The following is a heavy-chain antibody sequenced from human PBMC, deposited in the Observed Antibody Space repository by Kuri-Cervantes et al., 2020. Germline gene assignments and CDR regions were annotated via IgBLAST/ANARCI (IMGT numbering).Heavy chain of an antibody. J-gene: IGHJ5*02. CDR3: ARDPGGGSWFDP. CDR2: IYHSGST. Sequence: GSLRLSCTAYGYSISSGYYWGWIRQPPGKGLEWIGSIYHSGSTYYNPSLKSRVTISVDTSKNQFCLKLSSVTAADTAVYYCARDPGGGSWFDPWGQGTLVTVSS. D-gene: IGHD1-26*01. V-gene: IGHV4-38-2*02. CDR1: GYSISSGYY.